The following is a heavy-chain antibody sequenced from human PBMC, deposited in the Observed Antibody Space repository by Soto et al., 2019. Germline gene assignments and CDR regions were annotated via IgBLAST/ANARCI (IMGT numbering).Heavy chain of an antibody. J-gene: IGHJ5*02. CDR2: IYYSGTT. Sequence: SETLSLTCTVSGASLSSGGYYFICLRQHPGKGLEWIAFIYYSGTTNYNPSLKSRTTISVDTSKNQFSLKLTSVTAAGTAVYYCARGGASSQWFDPWGQGTLVTVSS. CDR1: GASLSSGGYY. CDR3: ARGGASSQWFDP. D-gene: IGHD2-15*01. V-gene: IGHV4-31*03.